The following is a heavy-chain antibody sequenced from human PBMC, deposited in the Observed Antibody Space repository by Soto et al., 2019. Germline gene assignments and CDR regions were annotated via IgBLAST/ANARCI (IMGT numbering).Heavy chain of an antibody. CDR1: GGSFSGYY. J-gene: IGHJ5*02. CDR3: ARRSLYYYGSGSFNWFDP. V-gene: IGHV4-34*01. Sequence: KSSETLSLTCAVYGGSFSGYYWSWIRQPPGKGLEWIGEINHSGSTNYNPSLKSRVTISVDTSKNQFSLKLSSVTAADTAVYYCARRSLYYYGSGSFNWFDPWGQGTLVTVSS. CDR2: INHSGST. D-gene: IGHD3-10*01.